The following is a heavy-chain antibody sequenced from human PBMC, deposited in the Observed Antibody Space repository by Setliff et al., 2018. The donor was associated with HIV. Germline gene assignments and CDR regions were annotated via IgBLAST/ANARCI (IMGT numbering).Heavy chain of an antibody. CDR2: IHKNENS. V-gene: IGHV4-34*01. CDR3: ARAFANSGAYRGYWYFDL. Sequence: PSQTLSLTCTVYGGSFSGYYWNWVRQPPGKGLEWIGEIHKNENSNCNPSLKSRVTISVDTSKNQFTLKLSSVTAADTALYYCARAFANSGAYRGYWYFDLWGRGTLVTVSS. J-gene: IGHJ2*01. D-gene: IGHD1-26*01. CDR1: GGSFSGYY.